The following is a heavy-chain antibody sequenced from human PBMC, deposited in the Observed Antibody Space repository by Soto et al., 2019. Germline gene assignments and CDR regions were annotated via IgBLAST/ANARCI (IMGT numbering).Heavy chain of an antibody. CDR1: GFTFSSYA. D-gene: IGHD6-13*01. CDR2: ISYDGSNK. V-gene: IGHV3-30-3*01. CDR3: ARDASTGIAATIYGMDV. Sequence: PGGSLRLSCAASGFTFSSYAMHWVRQAPGEGLEWVAVISYDGSNKYYADSVKGRFTISRDNSKNTLYLQMNSLRAEDTAVYYCARDASTGIAATIYGMDVWGQGTTVTVSS. J-gene: IGHJ6*02.